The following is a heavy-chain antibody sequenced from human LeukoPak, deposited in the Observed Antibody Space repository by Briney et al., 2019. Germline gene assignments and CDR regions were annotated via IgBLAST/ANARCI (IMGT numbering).Heavy chain of an antibody. V-gene: IGHV3-48*03. Sequence: GGSLRLSCAASGFTFSNYEMNWVRQAPGKGLEWLSYISSSGSTIDYADSVKGRFTISRDNAKNSLYLQMNSLRAEDTAVYYCAGIIAVAGFNYSGPRVLVTVSS. CDR3: AGIIAVAGFNY. D-gene: IGHD6-19*01. J-gene: IGHJ4*02. CDR2: ISSSGSTI. CDR1: GFTFSNYE.